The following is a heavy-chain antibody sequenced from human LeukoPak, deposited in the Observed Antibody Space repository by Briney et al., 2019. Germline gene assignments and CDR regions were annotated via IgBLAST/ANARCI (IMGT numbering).Heavy chain of an antibody. D-gene: IGHD1-1*01. CDR3: AKANWVSNADAVW. CDR1: GGSINGFF. CDR2: IHSSGMT. V-gene: IGHV4-4*07. Sequence: SETLSLTCTVSGGSINGFFWSWIRQAAGEGLEWIGRIHSSGMTNYNPSLKSRVTLSLDTSKNQFSLKLTSVTAADTAIYYCAKANWVSNADAVWWGQGTQVTVSS. J-gene: IGHJ4*02.